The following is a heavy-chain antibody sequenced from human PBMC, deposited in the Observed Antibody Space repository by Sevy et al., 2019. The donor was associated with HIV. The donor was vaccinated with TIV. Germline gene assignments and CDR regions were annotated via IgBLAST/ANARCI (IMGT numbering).Heavy chain of an antibody. D-gene: IGHD3-22*01. CDR2: FDPENGET. CDR3: AKTKDYFDSGGCPFDY. CDR1: GYTLTQVS. Sequence: VSVKVSCKVSGYTLTQVSMHWVRQAPGEGLEWMGSFDPENGETIYAQKFQGRVTMTEDTSTDTAYMELNSLRSEDTAVYFCAKTKDYFDSGGCPFDYWGQGTLVTVSS. J-gene: IGHJ4*02. V-gene: IGHV1-24*01.